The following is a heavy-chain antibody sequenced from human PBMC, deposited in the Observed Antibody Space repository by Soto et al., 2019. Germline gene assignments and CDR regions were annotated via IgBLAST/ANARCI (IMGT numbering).Heavy chain of an antibody. J-gene: IGHJ5*02. CDR2: IYYSGST. V-gene: IGHV4-59*08. CDR1: GGSISSYY. Sequence: SETLSLTCTVSGGSISSYYWSWIRQPPGKGLEWIGYIYYSGSTNYNPSLKSRVTISVDTSKNQFSLKLSSLTAADTAVYYCERRLYGSGERFGPWGQGTLGTVSS. D-gene: IGHD3-10*01. CDR3: ERRLYGSGERFGP.